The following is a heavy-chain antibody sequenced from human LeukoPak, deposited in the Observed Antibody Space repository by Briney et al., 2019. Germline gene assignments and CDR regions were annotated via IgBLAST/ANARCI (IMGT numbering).Heavy chain of an antibody. D-gene: IGHD2-8*01. CDR3: ARDPFDCTNGVCYTDAFDI. V-gene: IGHV3-30*03. CDR2: ISYDGSNK. J-gene: IGHJ3*02. Sequence: KPGGSLRLSCAASEFSFSSYGMHWDRQAPGKGLEWVAVISYDGSNKYYADSVKGRFTISRDNSKNTLYLQMNSLRAEDTAVYYCARDPFDCTNGVCYTDAFDIWGQGTMVTVSS. CDR1: EFSFSSYG.